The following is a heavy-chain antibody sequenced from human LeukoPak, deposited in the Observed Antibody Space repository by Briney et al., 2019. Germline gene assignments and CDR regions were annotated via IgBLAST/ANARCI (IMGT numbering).Heavy chain of an antibody. J-gene: IGHJ4*02. CDR1: GGTFSSYA. D-gene: IGHD6-13*01. CDR3: ARAEGRQLVQN. CDR2: IIPILGIA. V-gene: IGHV1-69*04. Sequence: SVKVSCKASGGTFSSYAISWVRQAPGQGLEWMGRIIPILGIANYAQKFQGRVTITADKSTSTAYMELSSLRSEDTAVYYCARAEGRQLVQNWGQGTLVTVSS.